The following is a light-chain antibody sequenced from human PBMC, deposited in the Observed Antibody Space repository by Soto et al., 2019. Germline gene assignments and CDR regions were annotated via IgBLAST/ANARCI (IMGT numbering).Light chain of an antibody. CDR1: QSVRSN. V-gene: IGKV3-15*01. J-gene: IGKJ2*01. CDR3: QQYDKWPYT. CDR2: GAF. Sequence: EIVMTQSPVTLSVSPGERATLSCRASQSVRSNLAWYQHKPGQAPSLLIYGAFTRATGIPARFRGTGSGSEFTLTISSLQTDDGALYYCQQYDKWPYTFGQGTNLEIK.